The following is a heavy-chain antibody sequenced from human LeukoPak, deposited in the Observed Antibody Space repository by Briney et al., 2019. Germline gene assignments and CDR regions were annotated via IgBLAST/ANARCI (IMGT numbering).Heavy chain of an antibody. CDR1: GGSFSGYY. CDR3: ARTVRGYDFWSGRSGTNFDY. Sequence: PSETLSLTCAVYGGSFSGYYWSWIRQPPGKGLEWIGEINHSGSTNYNPSLKSRVTISVDTSKNQFSLKLSSVTAADTAVYYCARTVRGYDFWSGRSGTNFDYWGQGTLVTVSS. D-gene: IGHD3-3*01. V-gene: IGHV4-34*01. J-gene: IGHJ4*02. CDR2: INHSGST.